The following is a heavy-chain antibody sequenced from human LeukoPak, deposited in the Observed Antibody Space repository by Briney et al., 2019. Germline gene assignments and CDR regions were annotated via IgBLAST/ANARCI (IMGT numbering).Heavy chain of an antibody. CDR3: ARHRDYYDT. J-gene: IGHJ4*01. Sequence: SETLSLTCTVSGGSMRSYYWSWIRQPPGKGLELIGYVYYSGTANYNPSLESRVTILVDTSKNQFSLNLSSVTAADTAVYFCARHRDYYDTWGHGTLVTVSS. V-gene: IGHV4-59*08. D-gene: IGHD3-22*01. CDR2: VYYSGTA. CDR1: GGSMRSYY.